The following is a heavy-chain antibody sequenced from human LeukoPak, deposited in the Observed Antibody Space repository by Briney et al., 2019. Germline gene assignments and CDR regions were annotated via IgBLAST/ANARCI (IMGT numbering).Heavy chain of an antibody. Sequence: SETPSLTCTVSGGSISSYYWSWIRQPPGKGLEWIGYIYYSGSTNYNPSLKSRVTISVDTSKNQFSLKLSSVTAADTAVYYCARDSIVVVPAAMYWYFDLWGRGTLVTVSS. CDR2: IYYSGST. J-gene: IGHJ2*01. CDR3: ARDSIVVVPAAMYWYFDL. CDR1: GGSISSYY. D-gene: IGHD2-2*01. V-gene: IGHV4-59*12.